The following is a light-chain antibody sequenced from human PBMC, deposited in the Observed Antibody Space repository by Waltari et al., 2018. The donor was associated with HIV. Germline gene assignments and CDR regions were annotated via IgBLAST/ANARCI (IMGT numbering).Light chain of an antibody. CDR3: LVSYTGTWV. Sequence: QAVVTQEPSLTVSPGATFTPPFASTTGEVNGVTYPSWVQQRPGQAPRTPIFDANKKHSWTPARFSGSLLGGKAALTLSGAQPEDEADYYCLVSYTGTWVFGGGTKVTVL. V-gene: IGLV7-46*01. CDR1: TGEVNGVTY. CDR2: DAN. J-gene: IGLJ3*02.